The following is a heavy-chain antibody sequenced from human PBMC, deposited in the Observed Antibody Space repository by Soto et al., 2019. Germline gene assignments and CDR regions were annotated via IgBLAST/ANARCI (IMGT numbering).Heavy chain of an antibody. D-gene: IGHD3-10*01. V-gene: IGHV3-33*01. CDR2: IWYDGSNK. CDR1: GFTFSSYG. CDR3: ARDGVPYYYYGMDV. Sequence: HPGGSLRLSCAASGFTFSSYGMHWVRQAPGKGLEWVAVIWYDGSNKYYADSVKGRFTISRDNSKNTLYLQMNSLRAEDTAVYYCARDGVPYYYYGMDVWGQGTTVTVSS. J-gene: IGHJ6*02.